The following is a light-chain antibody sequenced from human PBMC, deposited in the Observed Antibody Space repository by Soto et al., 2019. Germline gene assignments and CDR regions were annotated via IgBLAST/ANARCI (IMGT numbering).Light chain of an antibody. CDR2: DAS. J-gene: IGKJ1*01. CDR1: QSVSNNY. CDR3: QQRSNWPPT. V-gene: IGKV3-11*02. Sequence: EIVLTQSPGTLSLSPGERATLSCRASQSVSNNYLAWYQQKPGQAPRLLIYDASNRATGIPARFSGSGSGRDFTLTISSLEPEDFAVYYCQQRSNWPPTFGQGTKVDI.